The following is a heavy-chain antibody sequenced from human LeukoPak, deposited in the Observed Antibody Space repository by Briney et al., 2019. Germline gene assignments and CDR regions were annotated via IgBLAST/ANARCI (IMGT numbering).Heavy chain of an antibody. CDR1: GFTFSSYA. CDR2: ISYDGSNK. J-gene: IGHJ5*02. V-gene: IGHV3-30-3*01. CDR3: ARGNIVVVPAMDWFDP. D-gene: IGHD2-2*01. Sequence: GGSLRLSCAASGFTFSSYAMHWVRQAPGKGLEWVAVISYDGSNKYYADSVKGRFTISRDNSKNTLYLQMNSLRAEDTAVYYRARGNIVVVPAMDWFDPWGQGTLVTVSS.